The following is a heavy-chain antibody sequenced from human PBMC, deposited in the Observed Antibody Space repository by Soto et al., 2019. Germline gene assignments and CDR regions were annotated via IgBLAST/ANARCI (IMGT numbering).Heavy chain of an antibody. D-gene: IGHD5-12*01. Sequence: QVQLVQSGAEVKKPRSSVQVSCKAYGGTFSSYAISWVRQAPGQGLEWMGGIIPIFGTANYAQKFQGRVTITANESTSTAYMELSSLRSEETAVYYCARYTTTLAYYGMDVWGQGTTVTVSS. CDR1: GGTFSSYA. CDR2: IIPIFGTA. CDR3: ARYTTTLAYYGMDV. J-gene: IGHJ6*02. V-gene: IGHV1-69*01.